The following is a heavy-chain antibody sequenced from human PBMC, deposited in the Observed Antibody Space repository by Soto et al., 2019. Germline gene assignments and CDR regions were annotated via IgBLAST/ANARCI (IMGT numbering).Heavy chain of an antibody. J-gene: IGHJ5*02. V-gene: IGHV3-48*01. CDR3: ARERIAVAGLNWFDP. D-gene: IGHD6-19*01. CDR2: ISSSSSTI. CDR1: GFTFSSYS. Sequence: GGSLRLSCAASGFTFSSYSMNWVRQAPGKGLEWVSYISSSSSTIYYADSVKGRFTISRDNAKNSLYLQMNSLRAEDTAVYYYARERIAVAGLNWFDPWGQGTLVTVSS.